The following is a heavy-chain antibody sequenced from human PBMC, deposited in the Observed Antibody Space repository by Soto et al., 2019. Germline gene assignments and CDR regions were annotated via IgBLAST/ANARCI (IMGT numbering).Heavy chain of an antibody. Sequence: QVQLLQSGAEVKKPGSSVRVSCEASGGTFRTYAISWVRQAPGQGLEWMGEIIPIFGTVNYAQKFQGRVTITADESTTTDYMDLRSLRSEDTAVYYGAKGAVTGTPTSYDYYGMDVWGQGTTVTVSS. J-gene: IGHJ6*02. CDR1: GGTFRTYA. D-gene: IGHD6-19*01. CDR3: AKGAVTGTPTSYDYYGMDV. V-gene: IGHV1-69*12. CDR2: IIPIFGTV.